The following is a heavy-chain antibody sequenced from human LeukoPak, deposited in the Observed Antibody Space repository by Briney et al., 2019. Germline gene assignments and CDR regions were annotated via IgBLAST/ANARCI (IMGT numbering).Heavy chain of an antibody. V-gene: IGHV4-39*01. CDR1: GGSISSSSYY. CDR2: IYYSGST. Sequence: SETLSLTCTVSGGSISSSSYYWGWIRQPPGKGLEWIGSIYYSGSTYYNPSLKSRITISVDTSKNQFSLNLSSVTAADTAVYFCARRVSQNYWYFDLWGRGTLVTVSS. CDR3: ARRVSQNYWYFDL. J-gene: IGHJ2*01. D-gene: IGHD3-22*01.